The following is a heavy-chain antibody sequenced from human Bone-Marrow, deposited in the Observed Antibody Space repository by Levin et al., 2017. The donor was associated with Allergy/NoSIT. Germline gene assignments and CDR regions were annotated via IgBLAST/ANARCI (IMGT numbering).Heavy chain of an antibody. J-gene: IGHJ4*02. Sequence: GESLKISCAASGFTFSSYGMHWVRQAPGKGLEWVAVIWYDGSNKYYADSVKGRFTISRDNSKNTLYLQMNSLRAEDTAVYYCASSLPTWGSYRYGVRSENYWGQGTLVTVSS. CDR3: ASSLPTWGSYRYGVRSENY. V-gene: IGHV3-33*01. D-gene: IGHD3-16*02. CDR2: IWYDGSNK. CDR1: GFTFSSYG.